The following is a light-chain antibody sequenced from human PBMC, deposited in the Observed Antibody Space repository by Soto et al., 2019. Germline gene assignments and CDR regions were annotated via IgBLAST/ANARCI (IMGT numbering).Light chain of an antibody. V-gene: IGKV1-5*03. CDR2: KAS. Sequence: DIQMTQSPSTLSASVGDRVTITCRASQSISSWLAWYQQKPGIAPNLLIYKASSLESGVPSRFSGSGSGTEFTLTISSLQPDDFATYYCQQYNSYPFTFGGGTKVEIK. CDR3: QQYNSYPFT. J-gene: IGKJ4*01. CDR1: QSISSW.